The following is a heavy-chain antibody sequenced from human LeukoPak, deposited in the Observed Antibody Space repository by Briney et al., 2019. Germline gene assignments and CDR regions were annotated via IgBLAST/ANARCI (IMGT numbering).Heavy chain of an antibody. D-gene: IGHD3-3*01. Sequence: SETLSLTCTVSGGSISSYYWSWVRQPPGKGLEWIEYIYYSGSTNYNPSLKSRVTISVDTSKNQFSLKLSSVTAADTAVYYCARDRSLDTIFGVVTPHFDYWGQGTLVTVSS. CDR1: GGSISSYY. J-gene: IGHJ4*02. CDR2: IYYSGST. CDR3: ARDRSLDTIFGVVTPHFDY. V-gene: IGHV4-59*12.